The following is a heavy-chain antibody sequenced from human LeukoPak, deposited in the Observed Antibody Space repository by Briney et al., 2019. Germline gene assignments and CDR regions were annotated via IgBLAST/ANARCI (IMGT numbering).Heavy chain of an antibody. V-gene: IGHV3-21*01. CDR3: ARFSIAAAGQFDY. CDR1: GFTFSSYS. D-gene: IGHD6-13*01. J-gene: IGHJ4*02. Sequence: GGSLRLSCAASGFTFSSYSMNWVRQAPGKGLEWVSSISKSSSEKYYADSVKGRFTISRDNAKNSLYLQMNSLRAEDTASYYFARFSIAAAGQFDYWGQGTLVTVSS. CDR2: ISKSSSEK.